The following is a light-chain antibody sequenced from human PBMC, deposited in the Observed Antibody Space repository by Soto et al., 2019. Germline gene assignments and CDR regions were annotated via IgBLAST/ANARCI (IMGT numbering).Light chain of an antibody. Sequence: QSALTQPASVSGSPGQSITISCTGTSSDIGGYILVSWYQQEPGKAPKLMIYEGSKRPSGVSNRFSGSKSGNTASLTISGLQAEDEADYYCSSYTSSSTRVFGGGTQLTVL. CDR1: SSDIGGYIL. CDR3: SSYTSSSTRV. J-gene: IGLJ3*02. CDR2: EGS. V-gene: IGLV2-14*02.